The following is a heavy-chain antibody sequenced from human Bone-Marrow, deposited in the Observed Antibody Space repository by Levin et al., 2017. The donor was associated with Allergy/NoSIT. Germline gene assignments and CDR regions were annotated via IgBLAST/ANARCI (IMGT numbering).Heavy chain of an antibody. V-gene: IGHV6-1*01. Sequence: SQTLSLTCAISGDSVSRDLTAWNWLRQSPSAGLEWLGRTHYRSKFYTDYAGSVQSRIKIYPDTSKNQFSLQLLSATPEATAVYVCARGNNYFDSWGQGTPVTVSS. J-gene: IGHJ4*02. CDR3: ARGNNYFDS. CDR2: THYRSKFYT. CDR1: GDSVSRDLTA.